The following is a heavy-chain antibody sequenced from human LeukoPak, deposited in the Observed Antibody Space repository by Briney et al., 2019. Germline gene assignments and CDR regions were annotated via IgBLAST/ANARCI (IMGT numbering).Heavy chain of an antibody. CDR2: INHSGST. V-gene: IGHV4-34*01. CDR3: ARGPSLDY. J-gene: IGHJ4*02. Sequence: SETLSLTCAVYGGSFSGYYWSWIRQPPGKGLEWIGEINHSGSTNYNPSLKSRVAISVDTSKNQFSLKLSSVTAADTAVYYCARGPSLDYWGQGTLVTVSS. CDR1: GGSFSGYY.